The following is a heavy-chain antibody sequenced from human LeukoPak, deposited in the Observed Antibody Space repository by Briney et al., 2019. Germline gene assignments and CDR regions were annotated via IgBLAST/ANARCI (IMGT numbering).Heavy chain of an antibody. CDR2: INPNSGGT. J-gene: IGHJ4*02. CDR3: ARGAVGYCSSTSCYTFGVTGGNHFDY. CDR1: GYTFTGYY. D-gene: IGHD2-2*02. V-gene: IGHV1-2*02. Sequence: ASVKVSCKASGYTFTGYYMHWVRQAPGQGLEWMGWINPNSGGTNYAQKFQGRVTMTRDTSISTAYMELSRLRSDDTAVYYCARGAVGYCSSTSCYTFGVTGGNHFDYWGQGTLVTVSS.